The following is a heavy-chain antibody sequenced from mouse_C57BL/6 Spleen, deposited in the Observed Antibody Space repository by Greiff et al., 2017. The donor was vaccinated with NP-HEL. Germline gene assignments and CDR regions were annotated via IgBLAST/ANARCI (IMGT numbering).Heavy chain of an antibody. CDR3: ARWLSLPGYEYFDY. J-gene: IGHJ2*01. Sequence: VKLMESGAELARPGASVKLSCKASGYTFTSYGISWVKQRTGQGLEWIGEIYPRSGNTYYNEKFKGKATLTADKSSSTAYMELRSLTSEDSAVYFCARWLSLPGYEYFDYWGQGTTLTVSS. D-gene: IGHD2-14*01. CDR1: GYTFTSYG. CDR2: IYPRSGNT. V-gene: IGHV1-81*01.